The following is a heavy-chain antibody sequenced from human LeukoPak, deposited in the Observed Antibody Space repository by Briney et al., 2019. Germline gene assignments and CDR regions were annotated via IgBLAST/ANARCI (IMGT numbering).Heavy chain of an antibody. CDR1: GGPISSGAYY. CDR3: ARATAGKHYFDF. Sequence: SETLSLTCTVSGGPISSGAYYWSWIRQHPGKGLEWIGYIYYSGSTYYNPSLKSRVTISIDTSRNQFSLNLSSVTAADTAVYYCARATAGKHYFDFWGQGTLVTVSS. CDR2: IYYSGST. J-gene: IGHJ4*02. V-gene: IGHV4-31*03. D-gene: IGHD6-13*01.